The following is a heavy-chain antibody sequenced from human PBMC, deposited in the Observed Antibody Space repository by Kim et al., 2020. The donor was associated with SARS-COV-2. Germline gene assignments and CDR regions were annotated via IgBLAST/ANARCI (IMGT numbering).Heavy chain of an antibody. D-gene: IGHD3-22*01. CDR2: ISSSSTI. CDR3: ARLDHYDSSGYYFLLKDY. CDR1: GFTFSSYS. Sequence: GGSLRLSCAASGFTFSSYSMNWVRQAPGKGLEWVSYISSSSTIYYADSVKGRFTISRDNAKNSLYLQMNSLRDEDTAVYYCARLDHYDSSGYYFLLKDYWGQGTLVTVSS. J-gene: IGHJ4*02. V-gene: IGHV3-48*02.